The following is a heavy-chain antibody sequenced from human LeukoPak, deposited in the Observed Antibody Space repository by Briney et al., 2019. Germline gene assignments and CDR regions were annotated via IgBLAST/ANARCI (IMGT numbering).Heavy chain of an antibody. CDR1: GGSFSGYY. D-gene: IGHD3-16*02. V-gene: IGHV4-34*01. CDR3: ARQRGVISPFDY. CDR2: INHSGST. Sequence: PSETLSLTCAVYGGSFSGYYWSWIRQPPGKGLEWIGEINHSGSTNYNPSLKSRVTISVDTSKNQFSLKLSSVTAADTAVYYCARQRGVISPFDYWGQGTLVTVSS. J-gene: IGHJ4*02.